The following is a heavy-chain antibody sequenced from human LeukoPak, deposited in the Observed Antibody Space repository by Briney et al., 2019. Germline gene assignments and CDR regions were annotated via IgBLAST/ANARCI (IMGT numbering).Heavy chain of an antibody. Sequence: GGSLRLSCAASGFLFNTYEMNWVRQAPGKGLEWVSYISSSSSYIYYADSVKGRFTISRDNAKNSLYLQMNSLRAEDTAVYYCARAGYSSSLALDVWGKGTTVTVSS. D-gene: IGHD6-13*01. CDR2: ISSSSSYI. CDR3: ARAGYSSSLALDV. V-gene: IGHV3-21*05. J-gene: IGHJ6*04. CDR1: GFLFNTYE.